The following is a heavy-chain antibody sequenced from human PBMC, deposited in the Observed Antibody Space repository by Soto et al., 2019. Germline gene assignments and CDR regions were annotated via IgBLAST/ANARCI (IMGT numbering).Heavy chain of an antibody. CDR3: AREAGTPIYFDY. V-gene: IGHV1-18*01. Sequence: ASVKVSCKASGYTFNHYGISWVRQAPGRGLEWMGWSSAYDGNTEYAQNFQGRVTMTTDTSTTTAYMELRSLRSDDTAVYYCAREAGTPIYFDYWGQGTMVTVYS. CDR2: SSAYDGNT. J-gene: IGHJ4*02. D-gene: IGHD1-1*01. CDR1: GYTFNHYG.